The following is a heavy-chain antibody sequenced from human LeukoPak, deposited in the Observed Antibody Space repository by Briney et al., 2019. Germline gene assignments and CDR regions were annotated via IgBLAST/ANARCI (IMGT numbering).Heavy chain of an antibody. CDR1: GYTFTSYD. J-gene: IGHJ4*02. V-gene: IGHV1-8*01. CDR3: ARILRRHCSSTSCPNGY. Sequence: GASVKVSCKASGYTFTSYDINWVRQATGQGLEWMGWMNPNSGNTGYAQKFQGRVTMTRNTSISTADMELSSLRSEDTAVYYCARILRRHCSSTSCPNGYWGQGTLVTVSS. D-gene: IGHD2-2*01. CDR2: MNPNSGNT.